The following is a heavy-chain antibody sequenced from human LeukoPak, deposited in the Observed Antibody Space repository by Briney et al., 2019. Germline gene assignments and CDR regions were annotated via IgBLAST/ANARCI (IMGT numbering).Heavy chain of an antibody. CDR3: ASTERIESQSHYGMDV. D-gene: IGHD2-15*01. Sequence: PSETLSLTCTVSVGSISSYYWSWMRQPPGKGLEWIGYFYNSGSTNYNPSLKGRLTISVDTSKNQFSLKLSSVTAADTAVYHCASTERIESQSHYGMDVWGQGTTVTVSS. J-gene: IGHJ6*02. V-gene: IGHV4-4*09. CDR1: VGSISSYY. CDR2: FYNSGST.